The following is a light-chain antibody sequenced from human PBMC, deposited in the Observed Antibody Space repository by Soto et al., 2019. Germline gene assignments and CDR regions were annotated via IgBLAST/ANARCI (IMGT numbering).Light chain of an antibody. CDR3: MEYSNPHWRTHS. J-gene: IGKJ2*03. CDR1: QSVLTSY. V-gene: IGKV3-20*01. Sequence: DIVLTQSPGTLSLSPGESASLSCRASQSVLTSYLAWYQYKPGLSPGLHIYGASNRATGIPDRFSGSGSGTDFTLSMSRLERQDFALDDCMEYSNPHWRTHSLGRG. CDR2: GAS.